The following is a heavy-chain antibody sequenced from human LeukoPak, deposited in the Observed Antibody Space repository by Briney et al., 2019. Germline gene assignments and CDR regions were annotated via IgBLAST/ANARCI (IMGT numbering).Heavy chain of an antibody. CDR1: GFTFSSYG. J-gene: IGHJ4*02. CDR2: ISYDGSNK. V-gene: IGHV3-30*18. CDR3: AKGSSSGYFDYFDY. D-gene: IGHD6-13*01. Sequence: GGSLRLSCAASGFTFSSYGMHGVRQAPGKGLEWAAVISYDGSNKYYADSVKGRFTISRDNSKNTLYLQMNSLRAEDTAVYYCAKGSSSGYFDYFDYWGQGTLVTVSS.